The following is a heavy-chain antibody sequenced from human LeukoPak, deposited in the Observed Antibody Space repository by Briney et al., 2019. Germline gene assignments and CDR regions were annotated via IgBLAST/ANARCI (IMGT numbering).Heavy chain of an antibody. CDR2: ISYDGSDK. CDR3: AKDLTAQPMIDY. V-gene: IGHV3-30*18. CDR1: GFTFSTHG. J-gene: IGHJ4*02. D-gene: IGHD3-22*01. Sequence: GGSLRLSCAASGFTFSTHGMHWIRQSPGKGLEWVAVISYDGSDKYYADSVKGRFTISRDNSKNTLYLQVNSLRTEDTAVYYCAKDLTAQPMIDYWGQGTLVTVFS.